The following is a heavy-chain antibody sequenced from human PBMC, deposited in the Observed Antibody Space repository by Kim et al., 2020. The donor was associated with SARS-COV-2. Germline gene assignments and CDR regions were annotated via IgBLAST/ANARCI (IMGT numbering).Heavy chain of an antibody. D-gene: IGHD3-10*01. V-gene: IGHV1-58*01. CDR1: GFTFIRSA. CDR2: IIVGSGNT. J-gene: IGHJ5*02. CDR3: AAGGIGGTDSRFDP. Sequence: SVKVSCKASGFTFIRSAVQWVRQARGQPLEWIGWIIVGSGNTNYVQKFQGRVTITRDMSTSTAYMEMSSLRSEDTAVYYCAAGGIGGTDSRFDPWGQGTLGTVSS.